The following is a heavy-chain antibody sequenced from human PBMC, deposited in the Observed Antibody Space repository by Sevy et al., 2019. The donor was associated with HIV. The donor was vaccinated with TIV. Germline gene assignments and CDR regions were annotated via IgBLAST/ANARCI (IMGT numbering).Heavy chain of an antibody. CDR2: ISHGGGYE. D-gene: IGHD4-17*01. J-gene: IGHJ3*02. V-gene: IGHV3-30-3*01. CDR1: GFAFRDSA. CDR3: ARMVSGGLRWELIKENAFDI. Sequence: GGSLRLSCEASGFAFRDSAIHWVRQSPGKGLEWVALISHGGGYEYYVDSVKGRFTVSSDRSKNILYPQMDSLRAEDTAVYYCARMVSGGLRWELIKENAFDIWGQGTAVTISS.